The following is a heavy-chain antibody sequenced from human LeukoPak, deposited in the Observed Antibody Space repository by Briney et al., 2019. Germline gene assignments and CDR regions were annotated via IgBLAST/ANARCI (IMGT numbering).Heavy chain of an antibody. Sequence: GESLKISCKGSGYSFTSYWIGWVRQMPGKGLGWMGIIYPGDSDTRYSPSFQGQVTIAADKSISTAYLQWSSLKASDTAMYYCARPKCGPFEPGYSSGWYAFDIWGQGTMVTVSS. D-gene: IGHD6-19*01. CDR2: IYPGDSDT. CDR1: GYSFTSYW. J-gene: IGHJ3*02. V-gene: IGHV5-51*01. CDR3: ARPKCGPFEPGYSSGWYAFDI.